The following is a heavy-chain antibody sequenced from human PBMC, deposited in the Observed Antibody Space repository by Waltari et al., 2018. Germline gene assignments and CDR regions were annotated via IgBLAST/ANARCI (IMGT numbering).Heavy chain of an antibody. V-gene: IGHV3-30*03. CDR1: GFPFRSSG. CDR3: ASCTGGNCYYYGFDV. Sequence: QVQLVESGGGVVQPGRSLRLSCAASGFPFRSSGMNWVRQTPGRGLEWVAVISSDGSRKSYADSVKGRFSISRDNSKNSLSLEMNSLRPEDTAVYYCASCTGGNCYYYGFDVWGQGTTVTVSS. CDR2: ISSDGSRK. J-gene: IGHJ6*02. D-gene: IGHD2-8*02.